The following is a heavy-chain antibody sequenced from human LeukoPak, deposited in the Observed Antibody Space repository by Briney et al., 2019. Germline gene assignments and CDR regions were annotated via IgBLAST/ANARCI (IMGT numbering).Heavy chain of an antibody. CDR1: GGSISSSNYC. J-gene: IGHJ4*02. CDR2: MYYSGST. V-gene: IGHV4-39*07. CDR3: ARSLHSSGYYWAY. Sequence: PSETLSLTCSVSGGSISSSNYCWGWIRQPPGKGLGWIGSMYYSGSTYYNPSLKSRVTISVDTSKNQFSLKLSSVTAADTAVYYCARSLHSSGYYWAYWGQGTLVTVSS. D-gene: IGHD3-22*01.